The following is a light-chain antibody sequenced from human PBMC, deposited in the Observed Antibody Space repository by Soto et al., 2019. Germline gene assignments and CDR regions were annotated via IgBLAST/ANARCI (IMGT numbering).Light chain of an antibody. J-gene: IGKJ1*01. CDR2: VAT. V-gene: IGKV3-20*01. CDR3: HHYGSSPQT. Sequence: EIVLTQSPGTLSLSPGERATLSCRASQSVNNFYLAWYQQKPGQAPRLLLYVATSRATGIPDRFSGSGSGTDFTLTINRLEPEDFAVYYCHHYGSSPQTFGRGTKVEIK. CDR1: QSVNNFY.